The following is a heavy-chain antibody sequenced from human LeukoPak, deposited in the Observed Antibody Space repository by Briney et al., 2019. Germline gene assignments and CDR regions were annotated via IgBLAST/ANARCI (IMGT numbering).Heavy chain of an antibody. CDR2: INEIGGT. D-gene: IGHD6-13*01. CDR3: ARTYSSSWYYAPTGFDP. J-gene: IGHJ5*02. V-gene: IGHV4-34*01. CDR1: GASFSDYY. Sequence: PSETLSLTCAVYGASFSDYYWSWIRQPPGKGLEWIGEINEIGGTNYSPSLKSRVTISLDTSKNQFSLTLNSVTAADTAVYYCARTYSSSWYYAPTGFDPWGQGTLVTVSS.